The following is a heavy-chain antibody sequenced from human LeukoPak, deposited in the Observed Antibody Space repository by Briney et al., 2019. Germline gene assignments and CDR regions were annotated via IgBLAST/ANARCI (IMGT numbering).Heavy chain of an antibody. D-gene: IGHD4-23*01. CDR2: ISVYNDNT. V-gene: IGHV1-18*04. CDR3: ARGGGLDVGYDY. CDR1: GYTFTSYR. Sequence: GASVPVSCKASGYTFTSYRISWVRQPAGQGREGMGWISVYNDNTNYAQKLQGRITMTRDTSTDTAYMELRSLRSDDTAVYYCARGGGLDVGYDYWGQGTLVTVSS. J-gene: IGHJ4*02.